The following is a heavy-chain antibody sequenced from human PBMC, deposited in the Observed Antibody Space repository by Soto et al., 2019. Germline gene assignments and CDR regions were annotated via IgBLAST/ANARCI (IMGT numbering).Heavy chain of an antibody. CDR2: FDPEDGET. J-gene: IGHJ4*02. CDR1: GYTLTELS. D-gene: IGHD3-22*01. V-gene: IGHV1-24*01. CDR3: ATRQSNYYDSSGYYY. Sequence: ASVKVSCKVSGYTLTELSMHWVRQAPGKGLEWMGGFDPEDGETIYAQKFQGRVTMTEDTSTDTAYMELSSLRSEDTAVYYCATRQSNYYDSSGYYYWGQGTLVTVSS.